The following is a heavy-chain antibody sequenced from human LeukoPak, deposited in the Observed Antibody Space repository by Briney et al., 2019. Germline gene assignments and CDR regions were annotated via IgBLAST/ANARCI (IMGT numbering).Heavy chain of an antibody. V-gene: IGHV3-33*01. CDR1: GFTFSSYG. CDR2: IWYDGSNK. CDR3: ARDDYSSSFSWFDP. Sequence: GGSLRLSCAASGFTFSSYGMHWVRQAPGKGLEWVAVIWYDGSNKYYADSVKGRFTISRDNSKNTLYLQMNSLRAEDTAVYYCARDDYSSSFSWFDPWGQGTLVTVSS. D-gene: IGHD6-13*01. J-gene: IGHJ5*02.